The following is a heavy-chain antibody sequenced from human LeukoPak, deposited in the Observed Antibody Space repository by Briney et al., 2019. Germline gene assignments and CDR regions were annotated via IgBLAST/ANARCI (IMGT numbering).Heavy chain of an antibody. CDR1: DSISSYY. CDR3: ARESSTGIDS. D-gene: IGHD3-10*01. Sequence: SETLSLTCSVSDSISSYYWSWIRQPPGKGLEWIGYIYYSGDTKYSPSLKSRVTVSVDRSKNQFSLKLTSVTAADTAVYYCARESSTGIDSWGQGRLVTVSS. V-gene: IGHV4-59*01. J-gene: IGHJ4*02. CDR2: IYYSGDT.